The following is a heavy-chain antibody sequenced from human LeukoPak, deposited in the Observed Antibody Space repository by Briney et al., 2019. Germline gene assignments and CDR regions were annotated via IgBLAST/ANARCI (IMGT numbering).Heavy chain of an antibody. Sequence: ASVKVSCKASGYTFTSYAMNWARQAPGQGLEWMGWINTNTGNPTYAQGFTGRFVFSLDTSVSTAYLQISSLKAEDTAVYYCARYYYDSSGYYPSYYGMDVWGQGTTVTVFS. CDR3: ARYYYDSSGYYPSYYGMDV. D-gene: IGHD3-22*01. J-gene: IGHJ6*02. CDR1: GYTFTSYA. CDR2: INTNTGNP. V-gene: IGHV7-4-1*02.